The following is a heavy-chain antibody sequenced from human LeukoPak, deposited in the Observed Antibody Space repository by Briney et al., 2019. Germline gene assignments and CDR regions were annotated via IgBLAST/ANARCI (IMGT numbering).Heavy chain of an antibody. V-gene: IGHV1-2*06. CDR2: INPNSGGT. Sequence: ASVKVSCKASGYTFTGYYMHCVRQAPGQGLEWMGRINPNSGGTNYAQKFQGRVTMTRDTSISTAYMELSRLRSDDTAVYYCAREGVDWNHSVYYFDYWGQGTLVTVSS. D-gene: IGHD1-1*01. CDR3: AREGVDWNHSVYYFDY. CDR1: GYTFTGYY. J-gene: IGHJ4*02.